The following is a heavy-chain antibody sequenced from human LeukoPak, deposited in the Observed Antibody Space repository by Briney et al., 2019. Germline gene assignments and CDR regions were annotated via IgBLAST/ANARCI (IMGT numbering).Heavy chain of an antibody. CDR2: IYYSGST. J-gene: IGHJ3*02. CDR3: ARPAMVRGVGAFDI. CDR1: GGSISSYY. D-gene: IGHD3-10*01. V-gene: IGHV4-59*08. Sequence: SETLSLTCTVSGGSISSYYWSWIRQPPGKGLEWIGYIYYSGSTNYNPSLKSRVTISVDTSKNQFSLKLSSVTAADTAVYYCARPAMVRGVGAFDIWGQGTMVTVSS.